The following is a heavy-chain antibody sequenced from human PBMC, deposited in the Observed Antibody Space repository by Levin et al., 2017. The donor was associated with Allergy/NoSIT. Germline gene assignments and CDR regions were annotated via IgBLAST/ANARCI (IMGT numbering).Heavy chain of an antibody. D-gene: IGHD3-9*01. Sequence: GGSLRLSCAASGFTFSSYAMHWVRQAPGKGLEWVAVISYDGSNKYYADSVKGRFTISRDNSKNTLYLQMNSLRAEDTAVYYCARLPPSPLHYDILTGYVGYYYYGMDGWGQGTTVTVSS. V-gene: IGHV3-30-3*01. CDR3: ARLPPSPLHYDILTGYVGYYYYGMDG. CDR2: ISYDGSNK. CDR1: GFTFSSYA. J-gene: IGHJ6*02.